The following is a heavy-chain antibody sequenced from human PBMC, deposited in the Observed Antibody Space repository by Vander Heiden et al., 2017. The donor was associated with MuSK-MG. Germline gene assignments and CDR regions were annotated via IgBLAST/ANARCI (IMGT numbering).Heavy chain of an antibody. Sequence: QVQLVESGGGVVKPGRSLRLSCAASGFTLSSYAMHWVRRAPGKGLEWVAVRSYDGRNKYYADSGKGRFTISRDNSNNTLYLQMKSMRAEDTAVYYYARDRYDYPIYYFDYWGQGTMVTVCS. CDR2: RSYDGRNK. V-gene: IGHV3-30*04. J-gene: IGHJ4*02. CDR1: GFTLSSYA. D-gene: IGHD3-22*01. CDR3: ARDRYDYPIYYFDY.